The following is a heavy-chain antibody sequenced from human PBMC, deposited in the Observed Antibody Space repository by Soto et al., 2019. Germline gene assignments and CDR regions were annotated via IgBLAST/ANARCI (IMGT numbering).Heavy chain of an antibody. D-gene: IGHD3-22*01. CDR1: GGSISSYY. V-gene: IGHV4-59*01. CDR2: IYYSGST. Sequence: NPSETLSLTCTVSGGSISSYYWSWIRQPPGKGLEWIGYIYYSGSTNYNPSLKSRVTISVDTSKNQFSLRLSSVTAADTAVYYCARGGDLNYYDSSGPWGWFDPWGQGTLVTVSS. J-gene: IGHJ5*02. CDR3: ARGGDLNYYDSSGPWGWFDP.